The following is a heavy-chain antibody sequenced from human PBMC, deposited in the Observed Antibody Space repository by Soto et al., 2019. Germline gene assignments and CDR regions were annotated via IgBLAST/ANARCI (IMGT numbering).Heavy chain of an antibody. V-gene: IGHV4-59*08. CDR2: IYYSGST. J-gene: IGHJ4*02. Sequence: PSETLSVTCTVSGGSISSYYWSWIRQPPGKGLEWIGYIYYSGSTNYNPSLKSRVTISVDTSKNQFSLKLSSVTAADTAVYYCAGQNYGSGSHWGQGTLVTVSS. CDR1: GGSISSYY. D-gene: IGHD3-10*01. CDR3: AGQNYGSGSH.